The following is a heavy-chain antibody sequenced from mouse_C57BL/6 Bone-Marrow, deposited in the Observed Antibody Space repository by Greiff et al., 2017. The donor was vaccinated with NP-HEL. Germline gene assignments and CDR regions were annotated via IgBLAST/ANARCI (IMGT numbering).Heavy chain of an antibody. CDR2: IDPETGDT. V-gene: IGHV14-4*01. D-gene: IGHD1-1*01. Sequence: VQLQQSGAELVRPGASVKLSCTASGFNIKDDYMHWVKQRPEQGLEWIGWIDPETGDTEYASKFQGKATITADPSSNTAYLQLSSLTSEDTAVYYCTTGGGSPFAYWGQGTLVTVSA. CDR1: GFNIKDDY. CDR3: TTGGGSPFAY. J-gene: IGHJ3*01.